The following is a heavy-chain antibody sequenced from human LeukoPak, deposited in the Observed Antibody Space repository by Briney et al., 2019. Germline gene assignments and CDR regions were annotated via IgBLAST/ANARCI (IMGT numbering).Heavy chain of an antibody. CDR1: GGTFSSYA. J-gene: IGHJ4*02. V-gene: IGHV1-69*13. Sequence: SVKVSCKASGGTFSSYAISWVRQAPGQGLEWMGGIIPIFDTANYAQKFQGRVTVTADESTSTAYMELSSLRSEDTAVYYCALGGVTTGAFDYWGQGTLVTVSS. D-gene: IGHD4-17*01. CDR3: ALGGVTTGAFDY. CDR2: IIPIFDTA.